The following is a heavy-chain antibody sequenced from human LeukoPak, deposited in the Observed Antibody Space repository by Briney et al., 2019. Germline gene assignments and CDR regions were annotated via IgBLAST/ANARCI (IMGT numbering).Heavy chain of an antibody. Sequence: PSETLSLTCTVSGVSVSSYYLNWIRQPPGKGLEWIGYIYYSGSTNYNPSLKSRLTTSVDTSNNQFSLKLSSVTAADTAVYYCASTSGYCSGGNCYSAFDYWGQGTLVTVSS. J-gene: IGHJ4*02. CDR1: GVSVSSYY. CDR2: IYYSGST. D-gene: IGHD2-15*01. CDR3: ASTSGYCSGGNCYSAFDY. V-gene: IGHV4-59*02.